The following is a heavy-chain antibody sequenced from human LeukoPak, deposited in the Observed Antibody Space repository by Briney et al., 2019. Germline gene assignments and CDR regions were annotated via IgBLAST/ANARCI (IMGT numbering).Heavy chain of an antibody. CDR1: GGPISSGDYY. V-gene: IGHV4-30-4*01. Sequence: SQTLSLTCTVSGGPISSGDYYWSWIRQPPGKGLEWIGYMYYSGSTYDNPSLKSRVTMSVDTSKNQFSLKLSSVTAADTAVYYCARLTTVTTYYFDYWGQGTLVTVCS. J-gene: IGHJ4*02. CDR3: ARLTTVTTYYFDY. CDR2: MYYSGST. D-gene: IGHD4-17*01.